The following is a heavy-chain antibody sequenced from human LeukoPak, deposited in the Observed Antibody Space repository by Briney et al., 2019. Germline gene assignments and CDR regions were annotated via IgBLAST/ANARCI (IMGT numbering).Heavy chain of an antibody. CDR2: ISGSGGRP. D-gene: IGHD2-2*01. CDR1: GFTFSSCA. V-gene: IGHV3-23*01. CDR3: ARHPEPGYCSSTSCHESYFDY. J-gene: IGHJ4*02. Sequence: GGSLRLSCAASGFTFSSCAMSWVRQAPGKGLEWVSAISGSGGRPYYADSVKGRFTISRDNSKNTLYLQVNSLRAEDTAVYYCARHPEPGYCSSTSCHESYFDYWGQGTLVTVSS.